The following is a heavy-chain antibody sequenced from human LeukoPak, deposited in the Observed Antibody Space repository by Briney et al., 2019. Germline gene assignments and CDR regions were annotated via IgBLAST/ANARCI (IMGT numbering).Heavy chain of an antibody. Sequence: GWSLRLSCAASVFTFSSYALIWLRQAAAKGREWVAGITGGGGSTQHADSVKGRFTISRDNSKNTLYLQMSSLRAEDTAVYFCASPRSSFFDYWGQGTLVTVSS. CDR2: ITGGGGST. CDR1: VFTFSSYA. CDR3: ASPRSSFFDY. D-gene: IGHD1-26*01. V-gene: IGHV3-23*01. J-gene: IGHJ4*02.